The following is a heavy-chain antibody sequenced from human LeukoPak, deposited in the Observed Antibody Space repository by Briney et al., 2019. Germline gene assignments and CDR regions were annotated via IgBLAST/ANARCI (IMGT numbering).Heavy chain of an antibody. CDR1: GGSFSGYY. CDR2: INHSGST. CDR3: ARGGIAAAGSHLYFDY. D-gene: IGHD6-13*01. V-gene: IGHV4-34*01. J-gene: IGHJ4*02. Sequence: SETLSLTCAVYGGSFSGYYWSWIRQPPGKGLEWIGEINHSGSTNYNPSLKSRVTISVDTSKYQFSLKLSSVTAADTAVYYCARGGIAAAGSHLYFDYWGQGTLVTVSS.